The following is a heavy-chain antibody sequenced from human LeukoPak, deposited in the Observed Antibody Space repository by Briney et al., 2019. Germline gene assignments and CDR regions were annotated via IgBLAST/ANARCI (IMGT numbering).Heavy chain of an antibody. CDR2: IKQDGSEK. V-gene: IGHV3-7*01. CDR1: GVTFSSYW. Sequence: GGSLRLSCAASGVTFSSYWMSWVRQAPGKGLEWVANIKQDGSEKYYVDSVKGRFTISRDNAKNSLYLQMNSLRAEDTAVYYCAREGSSSGRYYFDYWGQGTLFTVSS. J-gene: IGHJ4*02. CDR3: AREGSSSGRYYFDY. D-gene: IGHD6-6*01.